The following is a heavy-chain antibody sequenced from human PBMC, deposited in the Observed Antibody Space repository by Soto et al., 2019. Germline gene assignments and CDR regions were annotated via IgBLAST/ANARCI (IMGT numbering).Heavy chain of an antibody. CDR2: ISAYSGNT. V-gene: IGHV1-18*01. J-gene: IGHJ6*02. CDR3: AMVDNYVTPTPQDV. Sequence: QVQLVQSGDEVRKPGSSVKVSCKASGYIFVNYGIVWVRQAPGQGLEWMGWISAYSGNTHYASKVQGRLTMTTDTSTSTAYMDLGSLSSDDTAVYYCAMVDNYVTPTPQDVWGQGTTVTVSS. D-gene: IGHD3-16*01. CDR1: GYIFVNYG.